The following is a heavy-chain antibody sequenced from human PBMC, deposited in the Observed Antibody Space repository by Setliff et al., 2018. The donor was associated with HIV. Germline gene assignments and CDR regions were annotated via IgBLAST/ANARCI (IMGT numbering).Heavy chain of an antibody. D-gene: IGHD2-15*01. CDR3: ARFPGGTRSFDY. CDR1: DDSISSNY. J-gene: IGHJ4*02. V-gene: IGHV4-4*07. CDR2: IYTSGST. Sequence: SETLSLTCTVSDDSISSNYGSWIRQPAGKGLEWIGRIYTSGSTNYNPSLKSRVTISLDTSKNQFSLKLSSVTAADTAVYYCARFPGGTRSFDYWGQGTLVTV.